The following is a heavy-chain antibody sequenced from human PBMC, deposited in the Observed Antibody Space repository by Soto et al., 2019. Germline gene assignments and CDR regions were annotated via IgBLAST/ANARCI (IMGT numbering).Heavy chain of an antibody. CDR3: ARDLVSGRRGYYDSSGYTLDY. CDR2: INPSGGST. D-gene: IGHD3-22*01. V-gene: IGHV1-46*01. Sequence: AASVKVSCKASGYTFTSYYMHWVRQAPGQGLEWMGIINPSGGSTSYAQKFQGRVTMTRDTSTSTVYMELSSLRSEDTAVYYCARDLVSGRRGYYDSSGYTLDYWGQGTLVTVSS. J-gene: IGHJ4*02. CDR1: GYTFTSYY.